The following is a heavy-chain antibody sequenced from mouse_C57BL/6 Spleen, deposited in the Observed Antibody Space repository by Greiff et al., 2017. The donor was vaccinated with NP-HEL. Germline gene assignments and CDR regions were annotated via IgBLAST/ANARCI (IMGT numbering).Heavy chain of an antibody. V-gene: IGHV1-80*01. CDR2: IYPGDGDT. Sequence: VQLQESGAELVKPGASVKISCKASGYAFSSYWMNWVKQRPGKGLEWIGQIYPGDGDTNYNGKFKGKATLTADKSSSTAYMQLSSLTSEDSAVYVCARPIYYGSSLDYWGQGTTLTVSS. CDR1: GYAFSSYW. D-gene: IGHD1-1*01. J-gene: IGHJ2*01. CDR3: ARPIYYGSSLDY.